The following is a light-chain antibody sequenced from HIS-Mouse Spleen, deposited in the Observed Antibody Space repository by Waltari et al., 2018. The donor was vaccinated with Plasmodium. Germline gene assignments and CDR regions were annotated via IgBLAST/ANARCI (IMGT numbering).Light chain of an antibody. Sequence: EIVMTQSPATLSVSPGERATLSCRASQSVSSNLAWYQQKPGQAPRLLIYGASTRATGSPARFSGSGSGTEFTLNISSLQSEDFAVYYCQQYNNWSFTFGPGTKVDIK. V-gene: IGKV3-15*01. J-gene: IGKJ3*01. CDR2: GAS. CDR3: QQYNNWSFT. CDR1: QSVSSN.